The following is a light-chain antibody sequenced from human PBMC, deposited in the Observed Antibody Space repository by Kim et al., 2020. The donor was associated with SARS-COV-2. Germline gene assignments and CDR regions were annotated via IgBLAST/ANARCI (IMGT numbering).Light chain of an antibody. V-gene: IGLV3-19*01. CDR2: AKN. Sequence: SSELSQDPAVSVALGQTVTITCQGDSLRAYYASWYQRKPGQAPVLVIYAKNNRPSGIPDRFSGSSSENTASLTITGAQAEDVADYYCNSRDSTGNHWVFGGGTQLTVL. CDR3: NSRDSTGNHWV. CDR1: SLRAYY. J-gene: IGLJ3*02.